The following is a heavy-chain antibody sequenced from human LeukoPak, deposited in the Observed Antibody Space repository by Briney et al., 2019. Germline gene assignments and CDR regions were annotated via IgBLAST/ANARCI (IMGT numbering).Heavy chain of an antibody. CDR2: IAYDASPK. V-gene: IGHV3-30*03. CDR3: TRYDSSRFDP. D-gene: IGHD3-3*01. CDR1: GFTFSGYG. Sequence: GKSLRLSCAGWGFTFSGYGMHWVRQAPGKGGELVTGIAYDASPKHYAHSVKRRFTISRDNSRNTMDLQMNSLRVEDTAVYHCTRYDSSRFDPWGQGTLVIVSS. J-gene: IGHJ5*02.